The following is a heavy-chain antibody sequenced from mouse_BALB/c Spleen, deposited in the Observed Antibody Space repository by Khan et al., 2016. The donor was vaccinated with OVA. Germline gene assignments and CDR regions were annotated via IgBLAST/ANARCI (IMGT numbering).Heavy chain of an antibody. V-gene: IGHV1S136*01. D-gene: IGHD2-13*01. CDR1: GYTFTSYV. Sequence: EVQLQQSGPELVKPGASVKMSCKASGYTFTSYVMHWVKQKPGLGLEWIGYIYPFNDDTKYNEKFKGKATLTSDKSSSTAYMELSSLTSTDSAVEYGAPVGGDYGSFAYWGQGTLVTVSA. J-gene: IGHJ3*01. CDR2: IYPFNDDT. CDR3: APVGGDYGSFAY.